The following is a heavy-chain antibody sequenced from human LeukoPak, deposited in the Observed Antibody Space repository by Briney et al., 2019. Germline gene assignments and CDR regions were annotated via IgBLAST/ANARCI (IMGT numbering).Heavy chain of an antibody. D-gene: IGHD3-3*01. CDR3: ARDMGYYDFWSGLDY. CDR1: GFTFSSYA. V-gene: IGHV3-30-3*01. J-gene: IGHJ4*02. CDR2: ISYDGSNK. Sequence: PGRSLRLSCAVSGFTFSSYAIHWVRQAPGKGLEWVALISYDGSNKYYADSVKGRFTISRDNSKNTLYLQMNSLRPEDTAVCYCARDMGYYDFWSGLDYWGQGTLVTVSS.